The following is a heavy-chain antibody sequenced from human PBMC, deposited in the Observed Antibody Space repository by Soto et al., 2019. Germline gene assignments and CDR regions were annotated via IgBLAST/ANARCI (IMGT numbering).Heavy chain of an antibody. CDR1: GYTFTDYG. CDR3: ARGPRDNRGWYRDWFDR. D-gene: IGHD6-19*01. CDR2: ISCHNANT. V-gene: IGHV1-18*04. J-gene: IGHJ5*02. Sequence: QVNLEQSGGEVRKPGASVKVSCKTSGYTFTDYGITWVRQAPGKGPEWMGWISCHNANTSHAQKFQDRVTLSTETSKKTVYLELRSLRSDDTAVYYCARGPRDNRGWYRDWFDRWGQGTLVTVSS.